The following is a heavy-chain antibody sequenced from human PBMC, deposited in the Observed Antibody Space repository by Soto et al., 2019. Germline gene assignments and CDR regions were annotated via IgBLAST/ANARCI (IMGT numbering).Heavy chain of an antibody. J-gene: IGHJ3*02. CDR2: ISGSGGST. Sequence: EVQLLESGGGLVQPGGSLRLSCAASGFTFSSYAMSWVRQAPGKGLEWVSAISGSGGSTYYADSVKGRFTISRDNSKNTLYLQMNSLRAEDTPVYYCAKDSGASSAFDIWGQGTMVTVSS. CDR1: GFTFSSYA. CDR3: AKDSGASSAFDI. D-gene: IGHD1-26*01. V-gene: IGHV3-23*01.